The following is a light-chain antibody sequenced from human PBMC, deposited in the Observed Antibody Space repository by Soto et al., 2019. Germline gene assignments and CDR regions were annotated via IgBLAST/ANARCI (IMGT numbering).Light chain of an antibody. J-gene: IGKJ1*01. Sequence: EIVLTQSPGTLSLSPGERATLSCRASQSVSSSYLAWYQQKPGQAPRLLIYGASSRATGIPDRFSGSGSGTDFTLTISRLEPEDFAVYFCQQYAGSPRTFGQGTKVDNK. CDR1: QSVSSSY. CDR2: GAS. V-gene: IGKV3-20*01. CDR3: QQYAGSPRT.